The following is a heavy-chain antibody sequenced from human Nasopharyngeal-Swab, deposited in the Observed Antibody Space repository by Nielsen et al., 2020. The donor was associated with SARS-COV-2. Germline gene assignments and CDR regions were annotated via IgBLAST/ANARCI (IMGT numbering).Heavy chain of an antibody. J-gene: IGHJ3*02. V-gene: IGHV1-8*03. Sequence: WVRQAPGQGLEWMGWMNPNSGNTGYAQKFQGRVTITADESTSTAYMELSSLRSEDTAVYYCARGPSSGYYLYAFDIWGQGTMVTVSS. CDR3: ARGPSSGYYLYAFDI. D-gene: IGHD3-22*01. CDR2: MNPNSGNT.